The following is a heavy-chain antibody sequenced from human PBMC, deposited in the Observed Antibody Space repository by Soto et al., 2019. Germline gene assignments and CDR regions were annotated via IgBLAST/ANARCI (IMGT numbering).Heavy chain of an antibody. V-gene: IGHV1-2*02. Sequence: QVQLVQSGAEVKKPGASVKVSCKAPRYIFTAYFMHWVRQAPGQGLEWMGWINPTYGATHYGLSFQGRVTMTRDTSISTAYMELSSLRYDDTAVYYCASHDPGARFDPWGQGTLFIFSS. D-gene: IGHD1-1*01. CDR1: RYIFTAYF. CDR2: INPTYGAT. J-gene: IGHJ5*02. CDR3: ASHDPGARFDP.